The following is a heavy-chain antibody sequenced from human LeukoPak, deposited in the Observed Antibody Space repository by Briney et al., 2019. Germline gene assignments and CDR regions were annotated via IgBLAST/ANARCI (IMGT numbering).Heavy chain of an antibody. J-gene: IGHJ5*02. D-gene: IGHD1-14*01. V-gene: IGHV3-66*03. Sequence: PGGSLRLSCAVSGFRVRDYYMSWVRQAPGKGLEWVGLIRDSGEAFYADFVGARFDISRDESENTLYLQMDSLSVEDTAVYFGARDCAALQDRVQFDPWGRGPQVIVSS. CDR2: IRDSGEA. CDR1: GFRVRDYY. CDR3: ARDCAALQDRVQFDP.